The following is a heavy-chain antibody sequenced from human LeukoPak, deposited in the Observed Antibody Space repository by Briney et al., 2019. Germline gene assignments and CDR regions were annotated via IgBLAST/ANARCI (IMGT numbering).Heavy chain of an antibody. CDR1: GGSISSYY. V-gene: IGHV4-59*08. CDR2: IYHSGST. J-gene: IGHJ4*02. Sequence: KPSETLSLXCTVSGGSISSYYWSWIRQPPGKGLEWIGSIYHSGSTYYNPSLKSRVTISVDTSKNQFSLKLSSVTAADTAVYYCARRKQQPATFDYWGQGTLVTVSS. D-gene: IGHD6-13*01. CDR3: ARRKQQPATFDY.